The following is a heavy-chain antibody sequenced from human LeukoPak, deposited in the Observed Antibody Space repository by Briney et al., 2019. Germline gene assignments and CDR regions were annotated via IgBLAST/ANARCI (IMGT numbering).Heavy chain of an antibody. CDR1: GGSFSGYY. D-gene: IGHD6-13*01. V-gene: IGHV4-34*01. CDR3: ARGRWVAAAGY. J-gene: IGHJ4*02. CDR2: INHSGST. Sequence: SETLSLTCAVYGGSFSGYYWSWIRQPPGKGLEWIGEINHSGSTNYNPSLKSRVTISVDTSKNQFSLKLSSVTAADTAVYYCARGRWVAAAGYWGQGTLVTVSS.